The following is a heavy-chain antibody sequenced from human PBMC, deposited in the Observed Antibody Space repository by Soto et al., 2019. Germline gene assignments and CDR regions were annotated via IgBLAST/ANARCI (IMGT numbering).Heavy chain of an antibody. D-gene: IGHD3-22*01. CDR2: ISGSGGST. CDR3: AKGGHHYDSSGYYPTTTQLFDY. Sequence: GGSLRLSCAASGFTFSSYAMSWVRQAPGKGLEWVSAISGSGGSTYYADSVKGRFTISRDNSKNTLYLQMNSLRAEDTAVYYCAKGGHHYDSSGYYPTTTQLFDYWGQGTLVTVSS. V-gene: IGHV3-23*01. CDR1: GFTFSSYA. J-gene: IGHJ4*02.